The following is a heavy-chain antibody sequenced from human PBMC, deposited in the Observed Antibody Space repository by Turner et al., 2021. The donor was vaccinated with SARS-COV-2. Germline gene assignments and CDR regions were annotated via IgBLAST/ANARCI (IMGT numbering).Heavy chain of an antibody. V-gene: IGHV4-59*01. CDR3: ARSSRGVGAGFDY. CDR2: IFYTGNT. J-gene: IGHJ4*02. CDR1: GGSITNYY. Sequence: QVQLQESGPGLVKPSETLSPTCTVSGGSITNYYWSWIRQPPGKGLEWIGYIFYTGNTNYSPSLKSRVTISVDTSKNQFSLKLSSVSAADTAVYYCARSSRGVGAGFDYWGQGTLVTVSS. D-gene: IGHD1-26*01.